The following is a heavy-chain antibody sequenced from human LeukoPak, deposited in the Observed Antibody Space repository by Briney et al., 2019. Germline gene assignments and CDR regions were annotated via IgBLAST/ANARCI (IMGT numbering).Heavy chain of an antibody. CDR3: ARLNYDFWSGYYGAIDY. V-gene: IGHV1-2*02. D-gene: IGHD3-3*01. CDR2: INPNSGGT. J-gene: IGHJ4*02. Sequence: ASVKVSCKASVYPFTLYYMHWVRQAPGQGLEWMGWINPNSGGTNYAQKFQGRVTMTRDTSISTAYMELSRLRSDDTAVYYCARLNYDFWSGYYGAIDYWGQGTLVTVSS. CDR1: VYPFTLYY.